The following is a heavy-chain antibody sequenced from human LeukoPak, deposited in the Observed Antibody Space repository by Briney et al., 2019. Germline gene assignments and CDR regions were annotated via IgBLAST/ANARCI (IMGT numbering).Heavy chain of an antibody. D-gene: IGHD3-10*01. CDR2: IKQDGSEK. V-gene: IGHV3-7*01. CDR3: ARVHGAYYYYYYYMDV. J-gene: IGHJ6*03. Sequence: GGSLRLSCAASGFTFSSYGMSWVRQAPGKGLEWAANIKQDGSEKYYVDSVKGRFTISRDNAKNSLYLQMNSLRAEDTAVYYCARVHGAYYYYYYYMDVWGKGTTVTVSS. CDR1: GFTFSSYG.